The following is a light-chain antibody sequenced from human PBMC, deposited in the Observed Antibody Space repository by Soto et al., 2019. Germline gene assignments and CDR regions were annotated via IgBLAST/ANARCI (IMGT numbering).Light chain of an antibody. CDR1: TSDVGGYNY. CDR3: ISYTASTTL. V-gene: IGLV2-14*03. J-gene: IGLJ2*01. Sequence: QSALTQPASVSGSPGQSIAISCSGSTSDVGGYNYVSWYQQYPGKAPKLILYGVSDRPSGVSDRFSGSKSGNTASLIISGLHAEDEAHYYSISYTASTTLFGGGTKLTVL. CDR2: GVS.